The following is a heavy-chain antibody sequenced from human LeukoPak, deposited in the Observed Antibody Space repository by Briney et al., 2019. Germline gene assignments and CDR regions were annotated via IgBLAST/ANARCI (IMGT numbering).Heavy chain of an antibody. CDR1: GFTSDDYA. CDR3: AKGTSSYDSTVGPFDI. CDR2: IGWNSGSI. Sequence: PGWSLRFSCAASGFTSDDYAMRWVRHAPRGGLEWVSGIGWNSGSIGYADSVQGRFTIPRDNAKNSLYLQMNSLRAEDTALYYCAKGTSSYDSTVGPFDIWGQGTMVTVSS. J-gene: IGHJ3*02. D-gene: IGHD3-22*01. V-gene: IGHV3-9*02.